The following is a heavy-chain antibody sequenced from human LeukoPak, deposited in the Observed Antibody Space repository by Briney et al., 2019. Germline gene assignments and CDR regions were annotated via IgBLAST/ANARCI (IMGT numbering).Heavy chain of an antibody. Sequence: GRSLRLSCAASGFTFSSYGMHWVRQAPGKGLEWVAVIWYDGSNKYYADSVKGRFTISRDNSKNTLYLQMNSLRAEDTAVYYCARDHSSGWFLDYWGQGTLVTVFS. CDR1: GFTFSSYG. D-gene: IGHD6-19*01. V-gene: IGHV3-33*01. CDR3: ARDHSSGWFLDY. CDR2: IWYDGSNK. J-gene: IGHJ4*02.